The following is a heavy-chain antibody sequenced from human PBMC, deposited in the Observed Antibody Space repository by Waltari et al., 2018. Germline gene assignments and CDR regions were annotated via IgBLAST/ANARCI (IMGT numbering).Heavy chain of an antibody. CDR1: GGSISSSNW. CDR3: ARATTLSEDYYYYYMDV. J-gene: IGHJ6*03. CDR2: IYHSGST. Sequence: QVQLQESGPGLVKPSGTLSLTCAVSGGSISSSNWWSWVRQPPGKGLEWIGEIYHSGSTNYNPSRKRRVTISVGKSKNQFSLKLSSVTAADTAVYYCARATTLSEDYYYYYMDVWGKGTTVTVSS. V-gene: IGHV4-4*02.